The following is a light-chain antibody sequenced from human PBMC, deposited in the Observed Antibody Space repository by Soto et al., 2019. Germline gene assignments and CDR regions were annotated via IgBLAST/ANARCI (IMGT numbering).Light chain of an antibody. CDR1: QSVSSTY. CDR3: QQYGRSPPWT. J-gene: IGKJ1*01. Sequence: EIVLTQSPGTLSLSPGERATLSCRASQSVSSTYLAWYQQKPGQAPRLLIYGASSRVTGIPDRFSGSGSGTDFTLTISRLEPKDFAVYYCQQYGRSPPWTFGQGTKVEIK. V-gene: IGKV3-20*01. CDR2: GAS.